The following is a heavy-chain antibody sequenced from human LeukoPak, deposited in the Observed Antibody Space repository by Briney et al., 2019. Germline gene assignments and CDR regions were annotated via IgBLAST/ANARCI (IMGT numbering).Heavy chain of an antibody. J-gene: IGHJ4*02. D-gene: IGHD5/OR15-5a*01. CDR2: INSGGST. CDR1: GFTVSSNY. V-gene: IGHV3-53*01. Sequence: GGSLRLSCAASGFTVSSNYMSWVRQAPGKGLEWVSVINSGGSTYYADSVKGRFTISRDNFKDTLSLQMNGLRAEDTAVYFCARGSVNPFDYWGQGTLVTVSS. CDR3: ARGSVNPFDY.